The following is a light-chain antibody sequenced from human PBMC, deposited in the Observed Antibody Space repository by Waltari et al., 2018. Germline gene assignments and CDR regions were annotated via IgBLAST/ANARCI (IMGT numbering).Light chain of an antibody. CDR1: SNNVGDYNL. Sequence: QSALTQPVSVSGSPGQSVTISCTGTSNNVGDYNLVSWFQHHPDQAPNLLIFYVPKRPSGVPNPFSGSKSGNTASLTISGLQAEDEADYYCCSYSTGGSWMFGGGTKLTVL. CDR3: CSYSTGGSWM. V-gene: IGLV2-23*02. CDR2: YVP. J-gene: IGLJ3*02.